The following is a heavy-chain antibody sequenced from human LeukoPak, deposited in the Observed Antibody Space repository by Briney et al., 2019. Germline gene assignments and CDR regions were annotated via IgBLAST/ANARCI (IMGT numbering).Heavy chain of an antibody. CDR3: ARDLFTTEAFDT. D-gene: IGHD1-1*01. CDR2: VYSDGNT. CDR1: EFNVNNNY. J-gene: IGHJ3*02. V-gene: IGHV3-66*01. Sequence: GGPLRLSCAVSEFNVNNNYMSWVRQAPGKGLEWLSVVYSDGNTFYAGSVKGRFTVSRDNSKNTLYLQLHRLRAEDTAVYYCARDLFTTEAFDTWGQGTMVTVSS.